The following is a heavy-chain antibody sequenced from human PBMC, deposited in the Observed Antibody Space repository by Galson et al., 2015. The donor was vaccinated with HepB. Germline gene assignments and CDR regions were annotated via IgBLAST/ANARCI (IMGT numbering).Heavy chain of an antibody. CDR3: AGIVVVPAAIRYYYGMDV. D-gene: IGHD2-2*02. CDR2: ISSSSSTI. CDR1: GFTFSSYS. Sequence: SLRLSCAASGFTFSSYSMNWVRQAPGKGLEWVSYISSSSSTIYYADSVKGRFTISRDNAKNSLYLQMNSLRDEDTAVYYCAGIVVVPAAIRYYYGMDVWGQGTTVTVSS. V-gene: IGHV3-48*02. J-gene: IGHJ6*02.